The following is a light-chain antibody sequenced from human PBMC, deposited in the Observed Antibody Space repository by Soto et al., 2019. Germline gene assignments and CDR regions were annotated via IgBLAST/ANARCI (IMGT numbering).Light chain of an antibody. CDR1: QSVLYSSNNKNY. Sequence: DIVMTQSPDSLAVSLGERATINCKSSQSVLYSSNNKNYLAWYQQKPGQPPKLLIYWASTREFGVPDRFSGSGSGTDFTPTISSLQAEDVAVYYCQQYYSTPWTFGQGTKVETK. J-gene: IGKJ1*01. CDR2: WAS. V-gene: IGKV4-1*01. CDR3: QQYYSTPWT.